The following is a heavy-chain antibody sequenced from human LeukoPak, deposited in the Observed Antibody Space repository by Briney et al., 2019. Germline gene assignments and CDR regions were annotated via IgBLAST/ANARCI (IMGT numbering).Heavy chain of an antibody. Sequence: ASVKVSSKASGYTFTGYYMHWVRQAPGQGLEWMERINPNSGGTNYAQKFQGRVAMTKDTSISTAYMELSRLRSDDTAVYYCARVYSSSSPTDYWGQGTLVTVCS. CDR1: GYTFTGYY. CDR3: ARVYSSSSPTDY. V-gene: IGHV1-2*06. J-gene: IGHJ4*02. CDR2: INPNSGGT. D-gene: IGHD6-6*01.